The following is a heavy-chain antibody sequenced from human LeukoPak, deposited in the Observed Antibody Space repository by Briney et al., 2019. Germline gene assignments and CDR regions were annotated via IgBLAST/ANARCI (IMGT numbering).Heavy chain of an antibody. D-gene: IGHD1-14*01. Sequence: PSETLSLTCTVSGGSISSGGYYWSWIRQHPGKGLEWIGYIYYSGSTYYNPSLKSRVTISVDTSKNQFSLKLSSVTAADTAVYYCARDGGNRNYYYYYYMDVRGKGTTVTVSS. CDR1: GGSISSGGYY. V-gene: IGHV4-31*03. J-gene: IGHJ6*03. CDR2: IYYSGST. CDR3: ARDGGNRNYYYYYYMDV.